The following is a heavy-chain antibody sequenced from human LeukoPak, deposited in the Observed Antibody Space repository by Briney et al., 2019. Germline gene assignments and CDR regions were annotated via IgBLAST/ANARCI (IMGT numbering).Heavy chain of an antibody. J-gene: IGHJ4*02. Sequence: SQTLTLTCAISGDSVSGNSVAWNWIRQSPSRGLEWLGRTYYRSKWYSDYAVSVKSRITINPDTSKNQFSLQLNSATPEDTAIYFCARGFVSYLDFWGQGTLVTVSS. CDR3: ARGFVSYLDF. D-gene: IGHD3-10*01. CDR2: TYYRSKWYS. CDR1: GDSVSGNSVA. V-gene: IGHV6-1*01.